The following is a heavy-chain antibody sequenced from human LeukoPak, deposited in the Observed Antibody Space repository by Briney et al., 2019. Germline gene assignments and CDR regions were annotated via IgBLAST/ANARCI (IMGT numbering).Heavy chain of an antibody. CDR2: ISSSSYI. Sequence: GGCLRLSCAASGFTFSSYSMNWVRQAPGKGLEWVSSISSSSYIYYADSVKGRFTISRDNAKNSLYLQMNSLRAEDTAVYYCARAPAYYYDSSGLNWGQGTLVTVSS. CDR1: GFTFSSYS. J-gene: IGHJ4*02. D-gene: IGHD3-22*01. CDR3: ARAPAYYYDSSGLN. V-gene: IGHV3-21*01.